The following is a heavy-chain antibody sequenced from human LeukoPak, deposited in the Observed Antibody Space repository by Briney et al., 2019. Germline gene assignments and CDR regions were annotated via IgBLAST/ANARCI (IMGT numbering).Heavy chain of an antibody. CDR2: IYPGGSET. D-gene: IGHD5-24*01. Sequence: GESLKISCKGSGYSFTNYWIGWVRQMPGKGLEWMGIIYPGGSETRYDPSFQGQVTISADTSTSTAYLQWSSLRASDTAMYYCARASRDGYDQNFDHWGQGTQVTVSS. CDR1: GYSFTNYW. CDR3: ARASRDGYDQNFDH. V-gene: IGHV5-51*01. J-gene: IGHJ4*02.